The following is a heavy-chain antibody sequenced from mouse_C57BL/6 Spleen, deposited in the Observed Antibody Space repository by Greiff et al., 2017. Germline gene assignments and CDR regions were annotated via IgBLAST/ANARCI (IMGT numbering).Heavy chain of an antibody. J-gene: IGHJ3*01. Sequence: EESGPGLVKPSQSLSLTCSVTGYSITSGYYWNWIRQFPGNKLEWMGYISYDGSNNYNPSLKNRISITRDTSKNQFFLKLNSVTTEDTATYYCARDYDYDGAWFAYWGQGTLVTVSA. CDR2: ISYDGSN. V-gene: IGHV3-6*01. CDR3: ARDYDYDGAWFAY. D-gene: IGHD2-4*01. CDR1: GYSITSGYY.